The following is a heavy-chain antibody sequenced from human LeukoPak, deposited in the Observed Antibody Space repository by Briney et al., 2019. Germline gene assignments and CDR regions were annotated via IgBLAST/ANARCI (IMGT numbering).Heavy chain of an antibody. CDR1: GFSFSDYS. CDR2: ISSSSTYI. CDR3: ARDIPDIMYSSGQVGDRYYFDY. Sequence: GGSLRLSCAASGFSFSDYSMNWVRQAPGKGLEWVSSISSSSTYIYYADSVKGRFTISRDNAKSSLYLQMNSLRAEDTAVYYCARDIPDIMYSSGQVGDRYYFDYWGQGTLVTVSS. J-gene: IGHJ4*02. D-gene: IGHD6-19*01. V-gene: IGHV3-21*01.